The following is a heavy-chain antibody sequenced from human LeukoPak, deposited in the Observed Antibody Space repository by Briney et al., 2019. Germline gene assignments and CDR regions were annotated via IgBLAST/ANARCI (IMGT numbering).Heavy chain of an antibody. Sequence: PGGSLRLSCAASGFTFSSYAMHWVRQAPGKGLEYVSAISSNGGSTYYANSVKGRFTISRDNSKNTLYLQMGSLRAEDMAVYYCARALGITPFDYWGQGTLVTVSS. J-gene: IGHJ4*02. V-gene: IGHV3-64*01. CDR2: ISSNGGST. D-gene: IGHD3-22*01. CDR3: ARALGITPFDY. CDR1: GFTFSSYA.